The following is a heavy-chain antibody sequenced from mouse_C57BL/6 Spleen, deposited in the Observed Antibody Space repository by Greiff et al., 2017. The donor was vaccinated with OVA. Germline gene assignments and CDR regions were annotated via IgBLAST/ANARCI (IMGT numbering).Heavy chain of an antibody. Sequence: QVQLQQPGAELVKPGASVKLSCKASGYTFTSYWMHWVKQRPGQGLEWIGMIHPNSGSTNYNEKFKSKATLTVDKSSSTAYMQLSSLTSEDSAVYYGARRGDYDGAYYFDYWGQGTTLTVSS. V-gene: IGHV1-64*01. CDR1: GYTFTSYW. CDR3: ARRGDYDGAYYFDY. J-gene: IGHJ2*01. D-gene: IGHD2-4*01. CDR2: IHPNSGST.